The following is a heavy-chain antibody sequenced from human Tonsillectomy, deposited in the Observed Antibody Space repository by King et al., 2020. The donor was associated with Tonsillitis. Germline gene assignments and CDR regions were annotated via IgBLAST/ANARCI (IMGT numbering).Heavy chain of an antibody. CDR2: ISNCGRSK. J-gene: IGHJ4*02. D-gene: IGHD1-14*01. CDR1: GLTFSSYG. Sequence: VQLVESGGGVVQPGGSLRLSFAASGLTFSSYGLHWVRPAPGKGLEGVAGISNCGRSKTYADSVKGRFTISRDNSENTLFLQMNSLRAEDTAIYYCAKDRSGCWAFDCWGQGTLVTVSS. CDR3: AKDRSGCWAFDC. V-gene: IGHV3-30*18.